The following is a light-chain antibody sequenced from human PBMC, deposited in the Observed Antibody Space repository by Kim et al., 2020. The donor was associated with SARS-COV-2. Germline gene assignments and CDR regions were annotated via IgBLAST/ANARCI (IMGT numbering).Light chain of an antibody. CDR1: SSDIGAYKF. CDR2: DVS. V-gene: IGLV2-14*03. Sequence: QSALTQPASVSGSPGQSITISCTGTSSDIGAYKFVSWYQQFPGTAPKLTIYDVSSRPSGVSNRFSGSKSGNTASLTISGLQTEDEADYYCSSYTTTNDVVFGGGTQLTVL. CDR3: SSYTTTNDVV. J-gene: IGLJ2*01.